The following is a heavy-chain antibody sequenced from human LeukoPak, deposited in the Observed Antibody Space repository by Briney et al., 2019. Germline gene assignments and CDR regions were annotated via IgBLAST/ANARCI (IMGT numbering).Heavy chain of an antibody. J-gene: IGHJ6*03. CDR1: GGTFSSYA. D-gene: IGHD2-2*01. Sequence: GASVKVSCKASGGTFSSYAISWVRQAPGQGLEWMGRIIPILGIANYAQKLQGRVTMTTDTSTSTDYMELRSLRSGDTAVYYCARGGGSTSPDYYYYYMDVWGKGTTVTVSS. CDR2: IIPILGIA. CDR3: ARGGGSTSPDYYYYYMDV. V-gene: IGHV1-69*04.